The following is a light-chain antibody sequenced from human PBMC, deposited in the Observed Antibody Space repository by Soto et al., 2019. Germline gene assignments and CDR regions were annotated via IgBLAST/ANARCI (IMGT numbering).Light chain of an antibody. CDR2: GAS. CDR3: QQYDQWWT. Sequence: EIVLTQSPGTLSLSPWERATLSCRASQSVSNNYLAWYQQKPGQAPRLLIYGASNRATGIPDRFSGSGSGTDFTLTISRLEPEDFGVYFCQQYDQWWTFGQGTKVDIK. V-gene: IGKV3-20*01. J-gene: IGKJ1*01. CDR1: QSVSNNY.